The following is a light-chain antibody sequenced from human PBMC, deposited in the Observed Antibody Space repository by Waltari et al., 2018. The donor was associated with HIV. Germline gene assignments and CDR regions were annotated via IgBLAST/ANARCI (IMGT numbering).Light chain of an antibody. CDR3: CSHADSNSWV. V-gene: IGLV2-11*01. CDR1: SSDVGGYNY. Sequence: QSALTQPPSMSGSPGQSVTISSTGTSSDVGGYNYVSWYQQHPGKAPKLMIFDVNKRPSGVPVRFSGSKSGNTASLTVSGLQAEDEADYYCCSHADSNSWVFGGGTKLTVL. CDR2: DVN. J-gene: IGLJ2*01.